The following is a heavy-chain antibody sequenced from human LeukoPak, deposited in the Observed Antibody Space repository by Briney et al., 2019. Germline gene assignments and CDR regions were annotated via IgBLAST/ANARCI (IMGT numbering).Heavy chain of an antibody. CDR1: GYSVTSYW. D-gene: IGHD3-3*01. CDR2: SYPGDSDT. CDR3: ARRIYDFWSGYHDAFDI. J-gene: IGHJ3*02. V-gene: IGHV5-51*01. Sequence: GESLEISCKGSGYSVTSYWIGRVRQMPGKGLEWMGISYPGDSDTRYSPSFQGQVTISADKSISTAYLQWSSLKASDTAMYYCARRIYDFWSGYHDAFDIWGQGTMVTVSS.